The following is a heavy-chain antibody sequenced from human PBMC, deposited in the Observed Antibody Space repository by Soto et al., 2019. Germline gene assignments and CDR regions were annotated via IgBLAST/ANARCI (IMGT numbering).Heavy chain of an antibody. V-gene: IGHV4-39*01. D-gene: IGHD6-6*01. Sequence: SETLSLTCSVSSASLSSSTYYWCWIRQPPGRGPEWIGSIYYSGNTYYKPSLKSRVSISIDTSRNQFSLKLTSVTAADAGVYYCASSSPFHYWGPGILVTVSS. CDR2: IYYSGNT. J-gene: IGHJ4*02. CDR3: ASSSPFHY. CDR1: SASLSSSTYY.